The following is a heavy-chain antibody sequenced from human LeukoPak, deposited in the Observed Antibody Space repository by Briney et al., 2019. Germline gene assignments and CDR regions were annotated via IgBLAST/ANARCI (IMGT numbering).Heavy chain of an antibody. CDR1: GGSLSRGDCY. D-gene: IGHD4-17*01. V-gene: IGHV4-30-4*08. CDR2: IYYSGST. J-gene: IGHJ4*02. CDR3: ARGNDYGDYDYDY. Sequence: SETLSVTCAVSGGSLSRGDCYSGWTRQPPGEGLEWIGYIYYSGSTNYNPFLKGRATISVDTSKNQFSLKLSSGTAADTAVYYCARGNDYGDYDYDYWGQGNLVTVSS.